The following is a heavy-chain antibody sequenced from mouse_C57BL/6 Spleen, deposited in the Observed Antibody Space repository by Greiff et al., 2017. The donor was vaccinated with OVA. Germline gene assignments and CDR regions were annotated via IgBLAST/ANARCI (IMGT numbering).Heavy chain of an antibody. CDR1: GFTFSSYG. CDR3: ARHRIYYYGSSYNYCAMDY. J-gene: IGHJ4*01. V-gene: IGHV5-6*01. Sequence: EVQLVESGGDLVKPGGSLKLSCAASGFTFSSYGMSWVRQTPDKRLEWVATISSGGSYTYYPDSVKGRFTISRDNAKNTRYLQMSRLKSEDTAMYYCARHRIYYYGSSYNYCAMDYWGQGTSVTVSS. CDR2: ISSGGSYT. D-gene: IGHD1-1*01.